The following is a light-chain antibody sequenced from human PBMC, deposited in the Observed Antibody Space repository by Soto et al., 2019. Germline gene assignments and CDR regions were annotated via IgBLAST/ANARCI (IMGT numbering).Light chain of an antibody. CDR1: QSVSSN. Sequence: IAKAQSLANVSVSPGARATLSCRSSQSVSSNLAWYQQKPGQVPRLLIYGASTRATDVPARFSGSGSGTEFTLTISSRQSDDFAVSFCQRYSNGAPSTIGLGTRLEIK. J-gene: IGKJ5*01. CDR3: QRYSNGAPST. V-gene: IGKV3-15*01. CDR2: GAS.